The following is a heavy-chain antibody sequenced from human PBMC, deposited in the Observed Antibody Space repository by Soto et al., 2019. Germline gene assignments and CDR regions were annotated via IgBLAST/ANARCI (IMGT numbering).Heavy chain of an antibody. CDR3: ARVDYGWYAFDI. V-gene: IGHV4-30-4*01. CDR1: GGSISSGDYY. Sequence: SETLSLTCTVSGGSISSGDYYWSWIRQPPGKGLEWIGYIYYSGSTYYNPSLKSRVTISVDTSKNQFSLKLSSVTAADTAVYYCARVDYGWYAFDIWCQGTMVTVSS. CDR2: IYYSGST. J-gene: IGHJ3*02. D-gene: IGHD4-17*01.